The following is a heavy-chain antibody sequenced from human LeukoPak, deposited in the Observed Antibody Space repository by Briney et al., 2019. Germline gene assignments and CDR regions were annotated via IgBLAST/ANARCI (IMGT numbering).Heavy chain of an antibody. J-gene: IGHJ4*02. CDR1: GGSISSGNYY. CDR2: IYTSGST. V-gene: IGHV4-61*02. Sequence: PSETLSLTCTVSGGSISSGNYYWSWIRQPAGKGLEWIGRIYTSGSTNYNPSLKSRVTISVDTSKNQFSLKLSSVTAADTAVYYCAREEGATYPFDHWGQGTLVTVSS. CDR3: AREEGATYPFDH. D-gene: IGHD1-26*01.